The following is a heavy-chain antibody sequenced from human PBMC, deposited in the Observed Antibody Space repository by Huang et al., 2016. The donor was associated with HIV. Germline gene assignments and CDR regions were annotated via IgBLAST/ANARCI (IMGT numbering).Heavy chain of an antibody. Sequence: QVQLQQWGAGLLRPSETLSLTCAVYGGSFSGYYGTWIRQPPGKGLEWIGEINHRESTNDNPALKSRVTISVDTSRNQFSLTLTSVTAADTAVYYCARGQGGYYYYYMDVWGKGTTVTVSS. V-gene: IGHV4-34*01. CDR3: ARGQGGYYYYYMDV. CDR2: INHREST. J-gene: IGHJ6*03. CDR1: GGSFSGYY.